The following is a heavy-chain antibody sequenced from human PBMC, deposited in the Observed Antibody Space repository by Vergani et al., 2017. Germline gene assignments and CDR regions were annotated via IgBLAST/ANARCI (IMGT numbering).Heavy chain of an antibody. CDR3: ASRMGAGTGYELSWFDP. Sequence: EVQLVQSGAEVKKPGESLKISCKGSGYSFTSYWIGWVRQMPGKGLEWMGIIDPGDSDTRYSTSFQGQVTISADKSIRNAYLQWSSLKASDTAMYYWASRMGAGTGYELSWFDPWGQGTLVTVSS. J-gene: IGHJ5*02. CDR2: IDPGDSDT. D-gene: IGHD3/OR15-3a*01. CDR1: GYSFTSYW. V-gene: IGHV5-51*01.